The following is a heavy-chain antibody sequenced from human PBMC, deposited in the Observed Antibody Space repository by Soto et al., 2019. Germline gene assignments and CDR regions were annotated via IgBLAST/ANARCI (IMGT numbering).Heavy chain of an antibody. V-gene: IGHV3-23*01. CDR1: GFTFSSYA. D-gene: IGHD6-6*01. CDR2: ISGSGGST. Sequence: GGSLRLSCAASGFTFSSYAMSWVRQAPGKGLEWVSAISGSGGSTYYADSVKGRFTISRDNSKNTLYLQINSLRAEDTAVYYCAYSSSSRWFDLWGQGTLVTVSS. J-gene: IGHJ5*02. CDR3: AYSSSSRWFDL.